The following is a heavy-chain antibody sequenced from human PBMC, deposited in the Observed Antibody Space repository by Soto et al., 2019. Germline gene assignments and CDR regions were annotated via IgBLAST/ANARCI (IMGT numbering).Heavy chain of an antibody. J-gene: IGHJ3*02. Sequence: ASVKVSCKASGYTFTSYGISWVRQAPGQGLEWMGWISAYNGNTNYAQKLQGRVTMTTNTSTSTAYMELSSLRSEDTAVYYCASDSSGWYSAFDIWGQGTMVTVSS. CDR1: GYTFTSYG. D-gene: IGHD6-19*01. CDR3: ASDSSGWYSAFDI. V-gene: IGHV1-18*04. CDR2: ISAYNGNT.